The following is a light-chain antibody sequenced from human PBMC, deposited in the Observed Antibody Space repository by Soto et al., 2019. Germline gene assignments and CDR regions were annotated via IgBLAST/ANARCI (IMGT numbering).Light chain of an antibody. V-gene: IGLV2-14*01. CDR2: DVN. CDR1: SSDIGGYNY. J-gene: IGLJ1*01. Sequence: QSALTQPASVSGSPGQSITISCTGTSSDIGGYNYVSWYQQHPGKAPKLMIYDVNNRPSGVSNRFSGSKSGNTASLTTSGLQAEDEADYYCGSYTSSSTRVFGTGTKVTV. CDR3: GSYTSSSTRV.